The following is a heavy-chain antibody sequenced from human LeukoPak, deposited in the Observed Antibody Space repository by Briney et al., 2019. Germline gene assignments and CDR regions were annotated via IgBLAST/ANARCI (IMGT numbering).Heavy chain of an antibody. D-gene: IGHD1-1*01. CDR1: GFTFSSYG. CDR3: ARSTLGTMTRLGDY. Sequence: PGRSLRLSCAASGFTFSSYGMHWVRQAPGKGLEGVAIISHDGNNKYYADSVKGRFTISRDNSKNTLYLQMNSLISEDTAVYYCARSTLGTMTRLGDYWGQGTLVTVSS. CDR2: ISHDGNNK. V-gene: IGHV3-30*03. J-gene: IGHJ4*02.